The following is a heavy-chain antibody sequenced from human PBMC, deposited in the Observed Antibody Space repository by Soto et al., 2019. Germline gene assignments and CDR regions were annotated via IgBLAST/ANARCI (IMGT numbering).Heavy chain of an antibody. CDR2: INHSGST. Sequence: QVQLQQWGAGLLKPSETLSLTCAVYGGSFSGYYWSWIRQPPGKGLEWIGEINHSGSTNYNPSLKSRGTISVDTSKNQFSLKLSSVTAADTAVYYCARSGAMVKYFDYWRQGTLVTVSS. V-gene: IGHV4-34*01. J-gene: IGHJ4*02. D-gene: IGHD5-18*01. CDR1: GGSFSGYY. CDR3: ARSGAMVKYFDY.